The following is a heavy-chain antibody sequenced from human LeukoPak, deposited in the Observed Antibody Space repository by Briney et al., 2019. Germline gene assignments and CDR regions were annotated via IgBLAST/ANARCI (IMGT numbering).Heavy chain of an antibody. CDR1: GVSSSSSY. Sequence: SETLSLTCTVSGVSSSSSYWSWIRQPPGKGLEWIGYICYTGDSNHNPSFKSRVSISLNTCKDQISLKLSSVTAADTAVYYCARHRFASPLDSWGQGTLVTVSS. CDR2: ICYTGDS. CDR3: ARHRFASPLDS. V-gene: IGHV4-59*08. J-gene: IGHJ4*02. D-gene: IGHD2-21*01.